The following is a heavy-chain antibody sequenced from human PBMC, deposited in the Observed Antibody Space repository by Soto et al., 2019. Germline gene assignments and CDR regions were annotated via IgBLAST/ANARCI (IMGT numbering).Heavy chain of an antibody. J-gene: IGHJ4*02. D-gene: IGHD1-1*01. CDR3: VRVTKTGTTHFDY. CDR2: SRNKAQSYTT. Sequence: EVHLVESGGGLVQPGGCLRLSCVASDFIFSDYYIDWVRQAPGKGLEWVGRSRNKAQSYTTEYAASVKGRFTFSRDDSKNSIYLQMNSLKIEDTAVYYCVRVTKTGTTHFDYWGQGTLVTVSS. V-gene: IGHV3-72*01. CDR1: DFIFSDYY.